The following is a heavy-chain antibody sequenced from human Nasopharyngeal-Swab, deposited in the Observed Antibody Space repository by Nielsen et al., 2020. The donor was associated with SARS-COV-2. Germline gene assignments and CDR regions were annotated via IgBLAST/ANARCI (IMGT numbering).Heavy chain of an antibody. V-gene: IGHV4-4*02. CDR1: GGSISSSNW. D-gene: IGHD6-13*01. CDR3: ARTAGYYYMDV. CDR2: IYHSGST. Sequence: SETLSLTCAVSGGSISSSNWWSWVRQPPGKGLEWIGEIYHSGSTNYSPSLKSRVTISVDTSKNQFSLKLNSVTAADTAVYYCARTAGYYYMDVWGKGTTVTVSS. J-gene: IGHJ6*03.